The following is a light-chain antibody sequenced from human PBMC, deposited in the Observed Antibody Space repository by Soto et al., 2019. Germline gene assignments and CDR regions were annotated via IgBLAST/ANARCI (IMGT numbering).Light chain of an antibody. J-gene: IGKJ4*01. CDR3: QQSYSTPRT. Sequence: DIQMTHSPSSLSASVGDRVTITSRASQSISSYLNWYQQKPGKAPKLLIYAASSLQSGVPSRFSGSGSGTDFTLTISSLQPEDFATYYCQQSYSTPRTCGGGTKVDIK. V-gene: IGKV1-39*01. CDR1: QSISSY. CDR2: AAS.